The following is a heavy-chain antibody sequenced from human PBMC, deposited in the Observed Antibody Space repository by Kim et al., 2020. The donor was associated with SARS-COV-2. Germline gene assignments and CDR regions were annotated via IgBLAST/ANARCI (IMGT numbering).Heavy chain of an antibody. CDR3: ARHESEYYYGSGTPAGAFDI. D-gene: IGHD3-10*01. Sequence: RVTISVDTSKNQFSLELSSVTAADTAVYYCARHESEYYYGSGTPAGAFDIWGQGTMVTVSS. V-gene: IGHV4-39*01. J-gene: IGHJ3*02.